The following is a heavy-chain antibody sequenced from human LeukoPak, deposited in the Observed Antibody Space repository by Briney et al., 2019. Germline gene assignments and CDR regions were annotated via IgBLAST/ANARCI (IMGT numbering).Heavy chain of an antibody. CDR3: AGTPLWFGELLLDY. D-gene: IGHD3-10*01. CDR2: IKQDGSEK. J-gene: IGHJ4*02. CDR1: GFTFSSYW. Sequence: GGSLRLSCAASGFTFSSYWMSWVRQAPGKGLEWVANIKQDGSEKYYVDSVKGRFTISRDNAKNSLYLQMNSLRAEGTAVYYCAGTPLWFGELLLDYWGQGTLVTVSS. V-gene: IGHV3-7*03.